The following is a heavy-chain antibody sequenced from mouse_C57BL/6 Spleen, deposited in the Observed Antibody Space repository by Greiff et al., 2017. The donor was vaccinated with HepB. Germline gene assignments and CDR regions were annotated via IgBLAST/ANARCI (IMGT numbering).Heavy chain of an antibody. V-gene: IGHV1-64*01. CDR3: ARFRVLLHYFDY. D-gene: IGHD1-1*01. J-gene: IGHJ2*01. Sequence: VKLQQPGAELVKPGASVKLSCKASGYTFTSYWMHWVKQRPGQGLEWIGMIHPNSGSTNYNEKFKSKATLTVDKSSSTAYMQLSSLTSEDSAVYYCARFRVLLHYFDYWGQGTTLTVSS. CDR2: IHPNSGST. CDR1: GYTFTSYW.